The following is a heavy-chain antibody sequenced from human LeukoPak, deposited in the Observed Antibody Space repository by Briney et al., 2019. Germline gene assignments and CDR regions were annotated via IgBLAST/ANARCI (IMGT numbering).Heavy chain of an antibody. CDR3: ARASGPFDY. J-gene: IGHJ4*02. Sequence: GGSLRLSCAASGFTFSTYGMHWVRQAPGKGLEWVAVIWNDGSNKYYADSVKGRFTISRDNSNNTLYLQINSLRAEDTAVYSCARASGPFDYWGQGTLVTVSS. D-gene: IGHD3-10*01. CDR1: GFTFSTYG. CDR2: IWNDGSNK. V-gene: IGHV3-33*01.